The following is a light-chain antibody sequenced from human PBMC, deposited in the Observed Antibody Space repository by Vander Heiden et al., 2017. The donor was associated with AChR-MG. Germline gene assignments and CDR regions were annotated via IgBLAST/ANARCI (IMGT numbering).Light chain of an antibody. Sequence: QSALTQPASMSGSPGQAIPISCTGPARVANLFSWYQHHPGKAPKLLIYDVSERPPGVSARFSASRSGNTASLTISGLQADDEANYYCCSYGPTNIPWIFGGGTKLTVL. V-gene: IGLV2-23*02. CDR3: CSYGPTNIPWI. J-gene: IGLJ2*01. CDR2: DVS. CDR1: ARVANL.